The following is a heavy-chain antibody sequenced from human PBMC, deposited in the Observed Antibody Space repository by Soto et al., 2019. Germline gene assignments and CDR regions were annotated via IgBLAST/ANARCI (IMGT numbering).Heavy chain of an antibody. V-gene: IGHV4-59*08. J-gene: IGHJ3*02. D-gene: IGHD6-19*01. CDR2: IYYSGST. Sequence: QVQLQESGPGLVKPSETLSLTCTVSGGSISSYYWSWIRQPPGKGLEWIGYIYYSGSTNYNPSLKSRVTISVDTSKNQCSLKLSSVTAADTAVYYCARHSGYSSGWTDAFDIWGQGTMVTVSS. CDR1: GGSISSYY. CDR3: ARHSGYSSGWTDAFDI.